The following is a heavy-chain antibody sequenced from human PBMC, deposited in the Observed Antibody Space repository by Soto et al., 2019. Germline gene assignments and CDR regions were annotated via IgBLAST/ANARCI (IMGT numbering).Heavy chain of an antibody. CDR2: IYRTGNT. V-gene: IGHV4-30-2*01. CDR1: GDSMTSGDYS. CDR3: ARGDYQYSIDY. J-gene: IGHJ4*02. D-gene: IGHD2-2*01. Sequence: QLQLQESGSRLVKSSQTLSLTCTVSGDSMTSGDYSWSWIRQPPGKGLEWLGYIYRTGNTHYRPSLKSRVSISQDRSKNQFSLELTSVTAAHRAVYYCARGDYQYSIDYWGQGTLVTVSS.